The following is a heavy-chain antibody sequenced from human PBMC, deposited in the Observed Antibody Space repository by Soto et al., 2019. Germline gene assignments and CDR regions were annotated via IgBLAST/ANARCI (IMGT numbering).Heavy chain of an antibody. Sequence: ASVKVSCKVSGYTLAELSMQWVRQAPGKGLEWMGGFDPEDGETIYAQKFQGRVTMTEDTSTDTAYMELSSLRSEDTAVYYCATVAAAKYYFDYWGQGTLVTVSS. J-gene: IGHJ4*02. D-gene: IGHD6-13*01. V-gene: IGHV1-24*01. CDR1: GYTLAELS. CDR3: ATVAAAKYYFDY. CDR2: FDPEDGET.